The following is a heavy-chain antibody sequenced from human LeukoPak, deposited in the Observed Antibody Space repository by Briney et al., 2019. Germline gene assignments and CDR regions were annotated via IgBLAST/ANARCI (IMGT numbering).Heavy chain of an antibody. CDR2: ISYDGSNK. Sequence: GGSLRPSCAASGFTFSSYAMHWVRQAPGKGLEWVAVISYDGSNKYYADSVKGRFTISRDNSKNTLYLQMNSLRAEDTVVYYCARPYCSGGSCRGGMDVWGKGTTVTVSS. CDR3: ARPYCSGGSCRGGMDV. D-gene: IGHD2-15*01. J-gene: IGHJ6*04. V-gene: IGHV3-30*04. CDR1: GFTFSSYA.